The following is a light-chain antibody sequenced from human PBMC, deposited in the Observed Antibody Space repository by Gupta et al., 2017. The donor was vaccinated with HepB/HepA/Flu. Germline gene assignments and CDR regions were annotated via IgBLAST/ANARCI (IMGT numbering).Light chain of an antibody. CDR2: NTN. Sequence: QTVVTQEPSFSVSPGGTVTLTCGLSSGSVSTNYYPSWYQQTPGQAPRTLIYNTNTPSSGVPDRFSGSILGNKADLTITGAQADDECDYYCVLYMRSGIWVFGGGTKLTVL. V-gene: IGLV8-61*01. J-gene: IGLJ3*02. CDR3: VLYMRSGIWV. CDR1: SGSVSTNYY.